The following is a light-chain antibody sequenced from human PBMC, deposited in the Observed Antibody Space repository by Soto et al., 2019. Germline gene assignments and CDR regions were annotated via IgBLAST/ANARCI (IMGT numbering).Light chain of an antibody. J-gene: IGKJ4*01. CDR3: QQYDNLPLT. Sequence: DIQMTQSPSSLSASVGDRVTITCQASQDISNYLNWYQQKPGKAPKLLIYDASNLETGVPSRFSGIESGSDFTFTISSLQPEDIATYYCQQYDNLPLTFGGGTKVEIK. CDR1: QDISNY. CDR2: DAS. V-gene: IGKV1-33*01.